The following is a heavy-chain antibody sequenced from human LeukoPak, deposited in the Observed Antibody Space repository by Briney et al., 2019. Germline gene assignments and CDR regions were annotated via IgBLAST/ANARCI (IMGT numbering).Heavy chain of an antibody. V-gene: IGHV1-2*02. CDR3: ARVARFLEWSIDY. Sequence: ASVKVSCKASGYTFTGYYMHWVRQAPGQGLEWMGWINPNSGGTNYAQKFQGRVTMTRDTSISTAYMELSRLRSDDTAVYYCARVARFLEWSIDYWGQGTLVTVSS. J-gene: IGHJ4*02. CDR1: GYTFTGYY. D-gene: IGHD3-3*01. CDR2: INPNSGGT.